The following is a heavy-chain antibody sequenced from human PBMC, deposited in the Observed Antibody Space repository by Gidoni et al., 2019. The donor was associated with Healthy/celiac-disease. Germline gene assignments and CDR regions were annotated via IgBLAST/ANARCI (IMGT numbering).Heavy chain of an antibody. CDR1: GYTFTSYG. CDR2: ISAYNGNT. V-gene: IGHV1-18*04. J-gene: IGHJ6*02. CDR3: ARDGYCSGGSCYGYYYYGMDV. D-gene: IGHD2-15*01. Sequence: QVQLVQSGAEVKKPGASVKVSCKASGYTFTSYGISWVRQAPGQGLEWMGWISAYNGNTNYAQKLQGRVTMTTDTSTSTAYMELRSLRSDDTAVYYCARDGYCSGGSCYGYYYYGMDVWGQGTTVTVSS.